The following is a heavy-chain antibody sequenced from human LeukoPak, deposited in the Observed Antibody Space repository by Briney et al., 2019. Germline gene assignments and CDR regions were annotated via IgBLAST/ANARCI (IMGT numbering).Heavy chain of an antibody. V-gene: IGHV3-21*01. D-gene: IGHD3-22*01. CDR3: ARDNSIVVGFDY. J-gene: IGHJ4*02. Sequence: GGSLRLSCAASGFTFSSYSMNWVRQAPGKGLEWVSSISSSSSYIYYADSVKGRFTISRDNAKNSLYLQMNSLRAEDTAVYYCARDNSIVVGFDYWCQGTLVTVSS. CDR2: ISSSSSYI. CDR1: GFTFSSYS.